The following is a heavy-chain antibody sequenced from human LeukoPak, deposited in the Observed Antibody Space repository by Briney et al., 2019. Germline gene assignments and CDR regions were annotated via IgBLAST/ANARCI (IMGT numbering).Heavy chain of an antibody. V-gene: IGHV4-61*01. CDR1: GGSVSSGTYY. Sequence: SETLSLTCTVSGGSVSSGTYYWSWIRQPPGKGLEWLGYIYYSGSTNYNPSLKSRVTISVDTSKNQFSLKLSSVAAADTAVYYCARGPHCNNGVCYYFDAWGQGTLVTVSS. CDR3: ARGPHCNNGVCYYFDA. CDR2: IYYSGST. J-gene: IGHJ4*02. D-gene: IGHD2-8*01.